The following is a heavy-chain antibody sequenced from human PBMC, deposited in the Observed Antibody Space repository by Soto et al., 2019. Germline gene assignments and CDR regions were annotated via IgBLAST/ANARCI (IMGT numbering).Heavy chain of an antibody. CDR3: ARVERGTATTVVDAFDI. CDR1: GGFVSSGSYY. CDR2: MSHSGGT. J-gene: IGHJ3*02. D-gene: IGHD1-1*01. Sequence: QVQLQQWGAGLLKPSETLSLTCAVYGGFVSSGSYYWSWIRQPPGKGLEWIGEMSHSGGTHFNPSLNRRLTISVDTSKNHSSLKMSSVTAADTALYYCARVERGTATTVVDAFDIWGPGTMVTVSS. V-gene: IGHV4-34*01.